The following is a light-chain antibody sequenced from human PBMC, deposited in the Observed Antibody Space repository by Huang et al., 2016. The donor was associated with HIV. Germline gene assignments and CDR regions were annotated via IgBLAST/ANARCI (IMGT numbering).Light chain of an antibody. J-gene: IGKJ4*01. CDR3: QQYLSSPLT. Sequence: DIVLTQSPGTLSLSPGARAALSCRASQNITNNYLAWYQQRAGQVPRLLIYGASNRAIGIPDRFSGSGSGTDFTLIINRLEPEDSAVYYCQQYLSSPLTFGGGTNVEIK. V-gene: IGKV3-20*01. CDR1: QNITNNY. CDR2: GAS.